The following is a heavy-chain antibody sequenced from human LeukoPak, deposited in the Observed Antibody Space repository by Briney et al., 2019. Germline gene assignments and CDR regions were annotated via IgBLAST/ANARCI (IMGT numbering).Heavy chain of an antibody. Sequence: GGSLRLSCAASGFTFSSSNMNWVRQAPGKGLEWVSSISSSSTYIYYADSVKGRFTISRDNAKNSLYLQMNSLRAKDTAVYYCARELTSGSYYYWGQGTLVTVSS. CDR2: ISSSSTYI. J-gene: IGHJ4*02. CDR1: GFTFSSSN. V-gene: IGHV3-21*01. CDR3: ARELTSGSYYY. D-gene: IGHD1-26*01.